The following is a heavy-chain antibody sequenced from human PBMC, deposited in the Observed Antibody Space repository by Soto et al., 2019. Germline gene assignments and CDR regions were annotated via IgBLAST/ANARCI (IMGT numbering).Heavy chain of an antibody. Sequence: LRLSCAASGFTFSSYAVSWVRQAPGKGPEWISSISGSGSTIYYADSVEGRFTISRDNSKNTLYLQMGSLRAEDTAVYYCAKVFYYYDSSGYYYFDYWGQGTLVTVSS. CDR2: ISGSGSTI. CDR1: GFTFSSYA. V-gene: IGHV3-23*01. CDR3: AKVFYYYDSSGYYYFDY. D-gene: IGHD3-22*01. J-gene: IGHJ4*02.